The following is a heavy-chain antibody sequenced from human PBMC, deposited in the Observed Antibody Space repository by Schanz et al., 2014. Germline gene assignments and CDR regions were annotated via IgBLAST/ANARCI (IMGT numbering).Heavy chain of an antibody. D-gene: IGHD3-3*01. Sequence: QVQLQESGPGLVKPSETLSLTCSVSGGDIGNYYWSWIRQPPGKGLEWIGYIHQSGGTNYNPSLRIRVPLLVDTSKNKFPLRLTSLPAADTAVYYCAKFLYDDPSWGQGTLVTVSS. V-gene: IGHV4-59*08. CDR1: GGDIGNYY. CDR3: AKFLYDDPS. CDR2: IHQSGGT. J-gene: IGHJ5*02.